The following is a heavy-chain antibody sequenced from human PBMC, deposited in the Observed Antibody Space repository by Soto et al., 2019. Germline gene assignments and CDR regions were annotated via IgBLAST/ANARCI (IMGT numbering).Heavy chain of an antibody. CDR1: GYTFTSYY. CDR3: AREIAVDYYGSGSAPTTDYGMDV. CDR2: INPIGGST. J-gene: IGHJ6*02. D-gene: IGHD3-10*01. V-gene: IGHV1-46*01. Sequence: ASVKVSCKASGYTFTSYYMHWVRQAPGQGLERMGIINPIGGSTSYAQKFQGRVTMTRDTSTSTVYMELSSLRSEDTAVYYCAREIAVDYYGSGSAPTTDYGMDVWGQGTTVTVSS.